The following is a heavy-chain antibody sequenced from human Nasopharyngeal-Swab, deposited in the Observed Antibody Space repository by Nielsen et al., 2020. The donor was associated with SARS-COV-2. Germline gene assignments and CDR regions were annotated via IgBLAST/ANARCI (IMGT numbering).Heavy chain of an antibody. Sequence: ASVKVSCKASGYTFTSYYMHWVRQAPGRGLEWMGIINPSGGSTSYAQKFQGRVTMTRDTSTSTVYMELSSLRSEDTAVYYCARVPQPAVAGIHDAFDIWGQGTMVTVSS. CDR2: INPSGGST. CDR3: ARVPQPAVAGIHDAFDI. J-gene: IGHJ3*02. D-gene: IGHD6-19*01. V-gene: IGHV1-46*01. CDR1: GYTFTSYY.